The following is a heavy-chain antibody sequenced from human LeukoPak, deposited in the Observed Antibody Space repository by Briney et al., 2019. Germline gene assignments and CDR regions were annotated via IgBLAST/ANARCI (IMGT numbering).Heavy chain of an antibody. V-gene: IGHV4-39*01. CDR3: ARVQMDTAMVTFFDY. CDR2: IYYSGST. CDR1: GGSISSSSYY. J-gene: IGHJ4*02. Sequence: SETLSLTCTVSGGSISSSSYYWGWIRQPPGKGLEWIGSIYYSGSTYYNPSLKSRVTISVDTSKNQFSLKLSSVTAADTAVYYCARVQMDTAMVTFFDYWGQGTLVTVSS. D-gene: IGHD5-18*01.